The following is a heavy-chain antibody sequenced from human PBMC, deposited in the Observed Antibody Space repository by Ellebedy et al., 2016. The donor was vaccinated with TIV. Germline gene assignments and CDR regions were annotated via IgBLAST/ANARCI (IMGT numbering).Heavy chain of an antibody. Sequence: MPSETLSLTCTVSGGSISSSSYYWGWIRQPPGKGLEWIGSIYYSGSTYYNPSLKSRVTISVDTSKNQFSLKLSSVTAADTAVYYCARPYGGDTDAFDIWGQGTMVTVSS. CDR3: ARPYGGDTDAFDI. CDR1: GGSISSSSYY. V-gene: IGHV4-39*01. J-gene: IGHJ3*02. CDR2: IYYSGST. D-gene: IGHD3-16*01.